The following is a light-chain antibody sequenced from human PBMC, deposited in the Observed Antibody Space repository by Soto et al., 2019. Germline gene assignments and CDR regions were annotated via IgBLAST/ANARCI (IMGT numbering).Light chain of an antibody. CDR3: QQYYNWPPMYT. J-gene: IGKJ2*01. V-gene: IGKV3-15*01. CDR1: QSVSTN. CDR2: GAS. Sequence: EMVMTQSPATLSVSPGERATLSCRASQSVSTNLAWYQHKPGQPPRLLFYGASTRATGIPARFSGSESGTEFNLTLGSLQSEDFAVYYCQQYYNWPPMYTVGQGTKLEIK.